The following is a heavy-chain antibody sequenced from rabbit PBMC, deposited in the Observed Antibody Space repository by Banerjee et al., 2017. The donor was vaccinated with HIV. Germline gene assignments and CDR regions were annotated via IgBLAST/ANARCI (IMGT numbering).Heavy chain of an antibody. D-gene: IGHD8-1*01. V-gene: IGHV1S40*01. CDR1: GIDFSSYCY. CDR3: ARSAGDGGNGYTNL. Sequence: QSLEESGGDLVKPGASLTLTCQASGIDFSSYCYMCWVRQAPGKGLEWIACIYGSSSGSTYYASWAKGRFTISKTSSTTVTLQMTSLTAADTATYFCARSAGDGGNGYTNLWGPGTLVTVS. CDR2: IYGSSSGST. J-gene: IGHJ4*01.